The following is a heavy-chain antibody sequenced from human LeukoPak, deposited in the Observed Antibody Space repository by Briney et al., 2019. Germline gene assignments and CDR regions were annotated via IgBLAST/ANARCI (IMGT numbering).Heavy chain of an antibody. J-gene: IGHJ4*02. CDR1: GFTFSSYA. Sequence: GGCLRLSCAASGFTFSSYAMSWVRQAPGKGLECVSSISGTGGSTCYADSVKGRFTISRDNSKNTLFLQMNSLRAEDTALYYCAKHFGSGDYDNFFDDWGQGTLVSVSS. V-gene: IGHV3-23*01. D-gene: IGHD3-10*01. CDR3: AKHFGSGDYDNFFDD. CDR2: ISGTGGST.